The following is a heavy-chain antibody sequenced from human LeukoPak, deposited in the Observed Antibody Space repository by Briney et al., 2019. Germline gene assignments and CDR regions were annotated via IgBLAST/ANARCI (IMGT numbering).Heavy chain of an antibody. V-gene: IGHV3-53*01. J-gene: IGHJ6*03. CDR2: MHSGGGT. CDR3: VRENWDNILLRFLGGGGYMDV. D-gene: IGHD3-3*01. Sequence: GSLRLSCAASGLSVTTNYMSWVRPPPGEGLELVSVMHSGGGTYYAASVKGRFTISRDSSKNTLYLQMNSLRGEDTALYYCVRENWDNILLRFLGGGGYMDVWGKGTTVTVSS. CDR1: GLSVTTNY.